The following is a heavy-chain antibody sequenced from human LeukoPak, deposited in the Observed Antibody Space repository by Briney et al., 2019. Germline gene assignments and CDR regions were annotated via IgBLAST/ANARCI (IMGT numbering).Heavy chain of an antibody. CDR3: ARSWVPRSFFDY. CDR2: INHSGST. CDR1: GGSISSYY. D-gene: IGHD1-1*01. J-gene: IGHJ4*02. V-gene: IGHV4-34*01. Sequence: PSETLSLTCTVSGGSISSYYWSWIRQPPGKGLEWIGEINHSGSTNYNPSLKSQVTISVDTSKNQFSLKLSSVTAADTAVYYCARSWVPRSFFDYWGQGTLVTVSS.